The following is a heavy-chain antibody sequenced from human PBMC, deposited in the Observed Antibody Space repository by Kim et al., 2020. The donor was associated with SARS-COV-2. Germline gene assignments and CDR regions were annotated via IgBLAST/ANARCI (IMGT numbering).Heavy chain of an antibody. CDR1: GFTFSGSA. CDR2: IRYKASSYAS. D-gene: IGHD3-10*01. J-gene: IGHJ6*02. CDR3: TRALDGLWFGESNYYYGMDV. Sequence: GGSLRLSCAASGFTFSGSAMHWVRQASGKGLEWVGRIRYKASSYASAYAASVRGRFTISRDDSKNTAYLQMNSLKAEDTAVYYCTRALDGLWFGESNYYYGMDVWGQGTTVTVSS. V-gene: IGHV3-73*01.